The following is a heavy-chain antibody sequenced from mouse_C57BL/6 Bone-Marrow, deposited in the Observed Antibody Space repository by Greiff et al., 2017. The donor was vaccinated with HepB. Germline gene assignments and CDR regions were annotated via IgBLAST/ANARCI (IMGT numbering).Heavy chain of an antibody. CDR2: IYPGDGDT. CDR3: ARYYYGWGN. D-gene: IGHD1-2*01. CDR1: GYAFSSSW. Sequence: VQLQQSGPELVKPGASVKISCKASGYAFSSSWMNWVKQRPGKGLEWIGRIYPGDGDTNYNGKFKGKATLTADKSSSTAYMQLSSLTSEDSAVYFCARYYYGWGNWGQGTTLTVSS. J-gene: IGHJ2*01. V-gene: IGHV1-82*01.